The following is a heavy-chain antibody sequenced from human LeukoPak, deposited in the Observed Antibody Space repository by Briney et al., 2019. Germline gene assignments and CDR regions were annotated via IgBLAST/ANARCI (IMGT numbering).Heavy chain of an antibody. D-gene: IGHD2-21*02. J-gene: IGHJ3*02. Sequence: SETLSLTCAVYGGSFSGYYWSWIRQPPGKGLEWIGEINHSGSTNYNPSLKSRVTISVDKSKNQFSLKLSSVTAADTAVYYCAGAPTGYCGGDCYSNDAFDIWGQGTMVTVSS. V-gene: IGHV4-34*01. CDR3: AGAPTGYCGGDCYSNDAFDI. CDR2: INHSGST. CDR1: GGSFSGYY.